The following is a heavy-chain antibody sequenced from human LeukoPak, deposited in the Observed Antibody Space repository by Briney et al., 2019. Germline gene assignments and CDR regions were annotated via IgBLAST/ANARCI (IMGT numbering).Heavy chain of an antibody. CDR1: GFIFSSYT. J-gene: IGHJ4*02. CDR2: ISSTSGHI. V-gene: IGHV3-21*01. D-gene: IGHD2-8*01. Sequence: GGTLRLSCAASGFIFSSYTMHWVRQAPGKGLEWVSCISSTSGHINYADSVKGRFTISRDNTKNSLYLQMSSLRAEDTVVYYCARDQGVSYWGQGTLVTVSS. CDR3: ARDQGVSY.